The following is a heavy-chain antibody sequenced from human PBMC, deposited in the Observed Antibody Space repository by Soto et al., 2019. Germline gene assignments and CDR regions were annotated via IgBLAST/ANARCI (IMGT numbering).Heavy chain of an antibody. V-gene: IGHV3-74*01. CDR3: ARVNSGYEPFDY. D-gene: IGHD5-12*01. J-gene: IGHJ4*02. CDR1: GLTFSSYW. CDR2: INSDGRST. Sequence: GGSLRLSCPASGLTFSSYWMHWVRQAQGKGLVWVSRINSDGRSTSYADSVKGRFTISKDNAKNTLYLQMNSLRAEDTAVYYCARVNSGYEPFDYWGQGTLVTVSS.